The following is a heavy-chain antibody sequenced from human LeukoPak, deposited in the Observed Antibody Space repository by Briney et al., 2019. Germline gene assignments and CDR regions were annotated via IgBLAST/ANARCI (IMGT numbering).Heavy chain of an antibody. D-gene: IGHD3-16*02. J-gene: IGHJ1*01. CDR3: ARGLLTFGGVIGGPQALEYFQH. CDR1: GYTFSNYG. V-gene: IGHV1-18*01. CDR2: SSPYNGKT. Sequence: GASVKVSCKASGYTFSNYGISWVRRAPGQGLEWMGWSSPYNGKTNYAQKLQGRVTMTTDTSTSTAYMELRSLRSDDTAMYYCARGLLTFGGVIGGPQALEYFQHWGQGTLVTVSS.